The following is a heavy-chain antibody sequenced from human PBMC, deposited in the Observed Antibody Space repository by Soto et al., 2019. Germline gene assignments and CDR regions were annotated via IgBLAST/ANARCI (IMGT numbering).Heavy chain of an antibody. CDR1: GGTFSSYD. CDR2: IIPIFGTA. D-gene: IGHD6-6*01. Sequence: QVQLVQSGAEVKNPGSSVKVSCKASGGTFSSYDISWVRQAPGQGLEWMGGIIPIFGTANYAQKFQGRVTITADESTSTAYMELSSLRSEDTAVYYCARVMYISSSAYYYYGMDVWGQGTTVTVSS. CDR3: ARVMYISSSAYYYYGMDV. J-gene: IGHJ6*02. V-gene: IGHV1-69*01.